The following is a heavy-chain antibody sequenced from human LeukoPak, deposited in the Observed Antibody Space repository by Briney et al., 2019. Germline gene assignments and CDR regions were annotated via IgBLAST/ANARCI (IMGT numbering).Heavy chain of an antibody. J-gene: IGHJ3*02. Sequence: KPSETLSLTCAVYGGSFSGSYWSWIRQPPGKGLDWIGEINHSGSTNYNPSLKSRVTISVDTSKNQFSLKLSSVTAADTAVYYCARGSTRQWRDAFDIWGQGTMVTVSS. D-gene: IGHD6-19*01. V-gene: IGHV4-34*01. CDR1: GGSFSGSY. CDR3: ARGSTRQWRDAFDI. CDR2: INHSGST.